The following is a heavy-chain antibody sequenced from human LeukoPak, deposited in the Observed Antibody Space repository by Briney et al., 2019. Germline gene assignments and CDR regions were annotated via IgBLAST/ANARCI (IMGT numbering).Heavy chain of an antibody. CDR1: GGSISSGGYY. V-gene: IGHV4-31*03. CDR3: ARDKAGYLDAFDI. J-gene: IGHJ3*02. Sequence: PSGTLSLTCTVSGGSISSGGYYWSWIRQHPGKGLEWIGYIYYSGSTYYNPSLKSRVTISVDTSKNQFSLKLSSVTAADTAVYYCARDKAGYLDAFDIWGQGTMVTVSS. D-gene: IGHD3-9*01. CDR2: IYYSGST.